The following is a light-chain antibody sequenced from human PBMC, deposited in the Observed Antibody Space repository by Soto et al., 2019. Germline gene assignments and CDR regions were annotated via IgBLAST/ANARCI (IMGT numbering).Light chain of an antibody. Sequence: QSVLTQPASVSESPGQSITISCTGTSSDVGGYNYVSWYQQHPDKAPKLMIYEVTNRPSGVSNRFSGSKSGNTASLTISGLQAEDEADYYCSSYTSSSTYVFGTGTKVTVL. CDR1: SSDVGGYNY. V-gene: IGLV2-14*01. J-gene: IGLJ1*01. CDR3: SSYTSSSTYV. CDR2: EVT.